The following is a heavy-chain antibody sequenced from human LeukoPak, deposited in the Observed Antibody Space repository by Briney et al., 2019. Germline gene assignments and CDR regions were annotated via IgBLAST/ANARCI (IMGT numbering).Heavy chain of an antibody. Sequence: GGSLRLSCAAAGFTFSSYWMSWVRQAPGKGLEWVANIKQDGSGKYYVDSVKGRFTISRDNAKNSLYLQMNSLRAEDTAVYYYASEIMTTRGDYWGQGTLVTVSS. CDR1: GFTFSSYW. CDR2: IKQDGSGK. CDR3: ASEIMTTRGDY. D-gene: IGHD1-14*01. J-gene: IGHJ4*02. V-gene: IGHV3-7*01.